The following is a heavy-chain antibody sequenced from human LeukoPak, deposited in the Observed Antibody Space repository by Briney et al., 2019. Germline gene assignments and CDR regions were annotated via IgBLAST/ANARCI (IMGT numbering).Heavy chain of an antibody. J-gene: IGHJ4*02. CDR1: GFTFDDYA. D-gene: IGHD3-3*01. CDR3: ARVGSYYDFWSGYGDY. Sequence: PGRSLRLSCAASGFTFDDYAMHWVRQAPGKGLEWVSGISWNSGSIGYADSVKGRFTISRDNAKNSLYLQMNSLRAEDTAVYYCARVGSYYDFWSGYGDYWGQGTLVTVSS. CDR2: ISWNSGSI. V-gene: IGHV3-9*01.